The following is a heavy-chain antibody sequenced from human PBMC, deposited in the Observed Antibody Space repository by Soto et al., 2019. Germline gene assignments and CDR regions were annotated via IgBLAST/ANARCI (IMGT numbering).Heavy chain of an antibody. D-gene: IGHD3-22*01. CDR1: GFTFSNYG. CDR2: ISSDRSNK. CDR3: AKSSGFYYGGFDY. J-gene: IGHJ4*02. V-gene: IGHV3-30*18. Sequence: GGSLRLSCAASGFTFSNYGMHWVRQAPGKGLEWVAVISSDRSNKYYADSAKGRFTISRDNSKNTLYLQMNSLRAEDTAVYYCAKSSGFYYGGFDYWGQGTLVTVSS.